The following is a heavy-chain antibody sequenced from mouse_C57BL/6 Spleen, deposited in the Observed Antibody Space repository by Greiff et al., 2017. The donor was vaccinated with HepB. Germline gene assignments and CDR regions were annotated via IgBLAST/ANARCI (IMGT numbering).Heavy chain of an antibody. CDR1: GYTFTSYW. Sequence: QVQLQQPGAELVRPGSSVKLSCKASGYTFTSYWMHWVKQRPIQGLEWIGNIDPSDSETHYNQKFKDKATLTVDKSSSTAYMQLSSLTSEDSAVYYCARFYGRSSTRYFDVWGTGTTVTVSS. V-gene: IGHV1-52*01. D-gene: IGHD1-1*01. CDR2: IDPSDSET. CDR3: ARFYGRSSTRYFDV. J-gene: IGHJ1*03.